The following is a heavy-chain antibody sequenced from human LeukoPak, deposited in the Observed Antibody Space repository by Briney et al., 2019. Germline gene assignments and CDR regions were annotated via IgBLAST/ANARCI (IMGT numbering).Heavy chain of an antibody. CDR3: ARDHLWFGDFDS. D-gene: IGHD3-10*01. CDR2: ISGSNTTI. CDR1: GFTFSSYS. V-gene: IGHV3-48*04. Sequence: GGSLRLSCAASGFTFSSYSMNWVRQAPGKGLEWISYISGSNTTIYYADSVKGRFTISRDNAKNSLFLQMNSLRAEDTAVYYCARDHLWFGDFDSWGQGTLVTVSS. J-gene: IGHJ4*02.